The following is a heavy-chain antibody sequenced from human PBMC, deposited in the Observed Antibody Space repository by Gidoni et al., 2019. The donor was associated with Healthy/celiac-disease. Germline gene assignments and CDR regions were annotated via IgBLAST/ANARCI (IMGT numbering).Heavy chain of an antibody. Sequence: QVQLVESGGGVVQPGRSLRLSCAASGFTFSSYAMHWVRQAPGKGLEWVAVISYDGSNKYYADSVKGRFTISRDNSKNTLYLQMNSLRAEDTAVYYCARDPIGMGVPAAISWFDPWGQGTLVTVSS. CDR2: ISYDGSNK. CDR3: ARDPIGMGVPAAISWFDP. J-gene: IGHJ5*02. D-gene: IGHD2-2*01. V-gene: IGHV3-30-3*01. CDR1: GFTFSSYA.